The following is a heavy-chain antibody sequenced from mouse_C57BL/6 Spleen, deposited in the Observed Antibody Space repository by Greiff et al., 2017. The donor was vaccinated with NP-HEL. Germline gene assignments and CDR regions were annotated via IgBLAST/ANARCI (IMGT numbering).Heavy chain of an antibody. J-gene: IGHJ2*01. CDR2: IYWVDDK. V-gene: IGHV8-12*01. CDR3: ARRGDGYYYLDY. CDR1: GFSLSTSGMG. D-gene: IGHD2-3*01. Sequence: QVTLKESGPGILQSSQTLSLSCSFSGFSLSTSGMGVSWMRPPSGLGLEWLAHIYWVDDKRYNPSLKSRHTIPKDTSRNQVFLKITSVDTADTATYYGARRGDGYYYLDYWGQGTTLPVSS.